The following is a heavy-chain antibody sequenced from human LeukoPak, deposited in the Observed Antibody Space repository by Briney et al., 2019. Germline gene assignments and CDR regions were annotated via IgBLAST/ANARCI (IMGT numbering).Heavy chain of an antibody. J-gene: IGHJ6*03. CDR1: GGSISSGSYC. CDR3: ASFGQLVKNKLPYYYYYMDV. D-gene: IGHD6-13*01. V-gene: IGHV4-61*10. Sequence: IPSETLSLTCTVSGGSISSGSYCWSWIRQPAGKGLEWIGEINHSGSTNYNPSLKSRVTISVDTSKNQFSLKLSSVTAADTAVYYCASFGQLVKNKLPYYYYYMDVWGKGTTVTVSS. CDR2: INHSGST.